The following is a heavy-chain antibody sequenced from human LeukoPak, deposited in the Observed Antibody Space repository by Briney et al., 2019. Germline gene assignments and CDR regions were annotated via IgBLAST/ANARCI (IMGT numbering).Heavy chain of an antibody. CDR3: ARENQAVTMVRGVIITENWFDP. V-gene: IGHV3-48*03. Sequence: PGGSLRLSCAASGFTFSSYEMNWVRQAPGKGLEWVSYISSSGSTIYYADSVKGRFTISRDNAKNSLYLQMNSLRAEDTAVYYCARENQAVTMVRGVIITENWFDPWGQGTLVTVSS. J-gene: IGHJ5*02. CDR1: GFTFSSYE. D-gene: IGHD3-10*01. CDR2: ISSSGSTI.